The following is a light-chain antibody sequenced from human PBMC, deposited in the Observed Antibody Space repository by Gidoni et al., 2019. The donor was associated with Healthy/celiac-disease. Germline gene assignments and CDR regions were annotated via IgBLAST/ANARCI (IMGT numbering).Light chain of an antibody. CDR1: QSISSY. J-gene: IGKJ1*01. V-gene: IGKV1-39*01. CDR2: AAS. CDR3: RQSYSTHRT. Sequence: DIQMTQSPSFLSASVGDRVTITCRASQSISSYLKWYQQKPGKAPKLLIYAASSLQSGVPSRFSGSGSGTNFTLTISSLQPEDFATYYYRQSYSTHRTFGQGTKVEIK.